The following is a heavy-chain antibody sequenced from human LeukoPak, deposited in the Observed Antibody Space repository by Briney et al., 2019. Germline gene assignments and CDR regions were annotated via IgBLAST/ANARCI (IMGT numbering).Heavy chain of an antibody. CDR2: IYNTGAT. CDR3: ARIEWERLGRAFDI. D-gene: IGHD1-26*01. V-gene: IGHV3-53*01. CDR1: GFTVSDNY. J-gene: IGHJ3*02. Sequence: GGSLRLSCAASGFTVSDNYMAWVRQAPGKGLEWVSSIYNTGATHYAESVKGRFTISRDNSKNTLFLQMNSLRAEDMAVYYCARIEWERLGRAFDIWGQGTMVTVSS.